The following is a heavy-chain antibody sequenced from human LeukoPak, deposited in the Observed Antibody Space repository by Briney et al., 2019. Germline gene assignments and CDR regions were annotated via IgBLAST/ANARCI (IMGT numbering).Heavy chain of an antibody. D-gene: IGHD4-23*01. V-gene: IGHV1-8*01. Sequence: ASVKVSCKASGYTFTSYDINWVRQATGQGLEWMGWMNPNSGNTGYAQKFQGRVTMTRNTSISTAYMELSSLRSEDTAVYYCARVNRQLRPYYFDYWGQGTLVTVSS. J-gene: IGHJ4*02. CDR3: ARVNRQLRPYYFDY. CDR1: GYTFTSYD. CDR2: MNPNSGNT.